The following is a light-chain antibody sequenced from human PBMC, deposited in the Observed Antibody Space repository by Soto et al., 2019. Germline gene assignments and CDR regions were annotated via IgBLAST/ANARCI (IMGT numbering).Light chain of an antibody. CDR2: DTS. J-gene: IGKJ5*01. CDR3: QQYGTSEII. V-gene: IGKV3-20*01. CDR1: QSVRSN. Sequence: EIVMTQSPATLSVSLGERATLSCRASQSVRSNLAWYQQKPGQAPRLLIYDTSSRVTGIPDRFSGSGSGTDFTLTISRLEPEDFAVFYCQQYGTSEIIFGQGTRLEIK.